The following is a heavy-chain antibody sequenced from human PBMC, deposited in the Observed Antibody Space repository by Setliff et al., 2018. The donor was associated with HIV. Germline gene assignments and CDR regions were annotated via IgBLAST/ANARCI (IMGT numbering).Heavy chain of an antibody. CDR1: GYTFAAYY. CDR2: ISGDNGNT. J-gene: IGHJ3*02. Sequence: ASVKVSCKASGYTFAAYYIHWLRQAPGQGLEWMGWISGDNGNTKYAQKFQGRVTITADKSTSTAYMELSSLRSEDTAVYYCARDSDTAFDIWGQGTMVTVSS. V-gene: IGHV1-18*04. D-gene: IGHD5-18*01. CDR3: ARDSDTAFDI.